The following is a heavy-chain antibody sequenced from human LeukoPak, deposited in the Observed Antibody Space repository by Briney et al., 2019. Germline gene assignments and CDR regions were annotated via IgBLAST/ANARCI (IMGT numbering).Heavy chain of an antibody. Sequence: SETLSLTCAVYGGSFSGYYWSWIRQPPGKGLEWIGEINHSGSTNYNPSLKSRVTISVDTSKNQFSLKLSSVTAADTAVYYCARDPIYCSGGSCYSYFDFWGQGTLVTVSS. CDR3: ARDPIYCSGGSCYSYFDF. D-gene: IGHD2-15*01. V-gene: IGHV4-34*01. J-gene: IGHJ4*02. CDR1: GGSFSGYY. CDR2: INHSGST.